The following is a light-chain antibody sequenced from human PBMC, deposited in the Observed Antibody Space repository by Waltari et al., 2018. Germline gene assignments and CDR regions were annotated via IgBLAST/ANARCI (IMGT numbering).Light chain of an antibody. CDR3: QQYGSSPRT. Sequence: EIVLTQSPDTLSLSPGERATLPCRASQRVSSSSLAWYQQKPGQAPRLLIYGASSKSTRIPDRFSGSGSGTHFTLTISRLEPEDFALYYCQQYGSSPRTFGQGTKLEIK. CDR2: GAS. J-gene: IGKJ2*01. CDR1: QRVSSSS. V-gene: IGKV3-20*01.